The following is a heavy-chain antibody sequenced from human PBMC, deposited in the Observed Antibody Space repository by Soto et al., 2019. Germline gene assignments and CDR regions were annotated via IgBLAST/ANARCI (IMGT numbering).Heavy chain of an antibody. CDR2: INPNSGGT. V-gene: IGHV1-2*02. D-gene: IGHD1-26*01. CDR1: GYPFTSYG. Sequence: ASVKVSCTASGYPFTSYGISWVRQAPGQGLEWMGWINPNSGGTNYAQKFQGRVTMTRDTSISTAYMELSRLRSEYTAVYYCARERMGNFYYYYGMDVWGQGTTVTVS. CDR3: ARERMGNFYYYYGMDV. J-gene: IGHJ6*02.